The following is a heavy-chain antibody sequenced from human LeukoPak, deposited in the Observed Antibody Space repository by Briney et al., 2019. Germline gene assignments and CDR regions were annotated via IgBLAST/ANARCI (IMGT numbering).Heavy chain of an antibody. CDR2: INHSGST. J-gene: IGHJ4*02. D-gene: IGHD1-26*01. V-gene: IGHV4-38-2*02. Sequence: SETLSLTCTVSGYSISSGYYWGWIRQPPGKGLEWIGEINHSGSTNYNPSLKSRVTISVDTSKNQFSLKLSSVTAADTAVYYCARLEWELPKYYFDYWGQGTLVTVSS. CDR3: ARLEWELPKYYFDY. CDR1: GYSISSGYY.